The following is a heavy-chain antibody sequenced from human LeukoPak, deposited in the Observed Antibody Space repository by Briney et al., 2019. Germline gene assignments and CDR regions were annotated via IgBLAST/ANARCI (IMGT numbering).Heavy chain of an antibody. Sequence: ASVKVSCKASGYTFTGYYIHWVRQAPGQGLEWMGLINPGGDNTDYAQNFQGRVTMTRDTSTSTVYMGLSSLRSEDTAVYYCARIRDGYNDAYDIWGQGTMVTVSS. J-gene: IGHJ3*02. CDR3: ARIRDGYNDAYDI. CDR2: INPGGDNT. CDR1: GYTFTGYY. D-gene: IGHD5-24*01. V-gene: IGHV1-46*01.